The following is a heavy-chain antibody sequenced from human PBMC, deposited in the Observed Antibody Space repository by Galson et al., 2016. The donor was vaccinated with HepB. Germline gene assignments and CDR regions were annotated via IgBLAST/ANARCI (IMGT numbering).Heavy chain of an antibody. D-gene: IGHD3-16*01. CDR1: GFTSSNHW. J-gene: IGHJ4*02. CDR3: ARIIRPFAEFDS. CDR2: ISQDGDKK. Sequence: SLRLSCAASGFTSSNHWMSWVRQAPGKGLEWVAGISQDGDKKDYLESVKGRFTISRDNAKNSLYLQMDNLRAEDTAVYYCARIIRPFAEFDSWGQGTLVTVAS. V-gene: IGHV3-7*01.